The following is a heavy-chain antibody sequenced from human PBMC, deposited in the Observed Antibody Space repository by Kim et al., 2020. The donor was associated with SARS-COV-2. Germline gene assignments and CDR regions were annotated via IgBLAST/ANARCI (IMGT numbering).Heavy chain of an antibody. J-gene: IGHJ4*02. D-gene: IGHD6-13*01. CDR3: ASAGDQGKPFWGSSWYGLQRIDY. V-gene: IGHV3-21*01. CDR2: ISSSSSYI. Sequence: GGSLRLSCAASGFTFSSYSMNWVRQAPGKGLEWVSSISSSSSYIYYADSVKGRFTISRDNAKNSLYLQMNSLRAGDTAVYYCASAGDQGKPFWGSSWYGLQRIDYWGQGTLVTVSS. CDR1: GFTFSSYS.